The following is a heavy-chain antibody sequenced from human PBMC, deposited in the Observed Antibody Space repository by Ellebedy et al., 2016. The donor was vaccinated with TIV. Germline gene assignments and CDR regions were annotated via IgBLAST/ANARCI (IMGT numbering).Heavy chain of an antibody. J-gene: IGHJ4*02. D-gene: IGHD1-1*01. V-gene: IGHV1-2*02. CDR2: VSPNYGGT. CDR1: GYTFTGYY. Sequence: AASVKVSCKASGYTFTGYYIHWVRQAPGQRLEWMGWVSPNYGGTNYAQKFQGRVIMTRDPSISTAYMELNRLRSDDPAVYYCARVETFRWGGSYNHWGQGTLVTVSS. CDR3: ARVETFRWGGSYNH.